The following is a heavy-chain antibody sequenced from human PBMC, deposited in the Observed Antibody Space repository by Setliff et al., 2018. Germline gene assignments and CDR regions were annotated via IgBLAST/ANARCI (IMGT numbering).Heavy chain of an antibody. CDR3: ARGGTFRYFDF. V-gene: IGHV4-31*03. D-gene: IGHD5-12*01. Sequence: SETLSLTCTVSSGAFRSSGYYYSWIRQHPGKGLEWFGYISYSGNTYYNPSLKSRVTISVDTSKNQVSLKLRSVTAADTAVYYCARGGTFRYFDFWGQGAPVTVSS. CDR2: ISYSGNT. CDR1: SGAFRSSGYY. J-gene: IGHJ4*02.